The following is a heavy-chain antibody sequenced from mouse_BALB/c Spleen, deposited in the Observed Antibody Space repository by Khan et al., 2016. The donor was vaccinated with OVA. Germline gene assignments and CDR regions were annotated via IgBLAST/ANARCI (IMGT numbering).Heavy chain of an antibody. V-gene: IGHV3-2*02. J-gene: IGHJ1*01. CDR3: ASITTVVDWYFDV. CDR1: GYSITSDYA. D-gene: IGHD1-1*01. Sequence: EVQLQESGPGLVKPSQSLSLTCTVTGYSITSDYAWNWIRQFPGNKLEWMGYISYSGSTSYNPSLKSRISITRDTSKNQFFLQLNSVTTEDTATYYCASITTVVDWYFDVWGAGTTVTVSS. CDR2: ISYSGST.